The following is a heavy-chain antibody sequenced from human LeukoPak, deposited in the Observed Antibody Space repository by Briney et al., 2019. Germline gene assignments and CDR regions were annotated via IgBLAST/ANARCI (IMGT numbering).Heavy chain of an antibody. CDR1: GGSISSYY. J-gene: IGHJ4*02. D-gene: IGHD6-19*01. Sequence: KPSETLSLTCTVSGGSISSYYWSWTRQPPGKGLEWIGYIYYSGSTNYNPSLKSRVTISVDTSKNQFSLKLSSVTAADTAVYYCARQSIAVRGADYWGQGTLVTVSS. CDR2: IYYSGST. CDR3: ARQSIAVRGADY. V-gene: IGHV4-59*01.